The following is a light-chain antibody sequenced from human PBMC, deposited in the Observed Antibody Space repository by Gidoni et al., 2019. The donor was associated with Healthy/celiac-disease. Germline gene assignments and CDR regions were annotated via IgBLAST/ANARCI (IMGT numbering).Light chain of an antibody. CDR2: GKN. J-gene: IGLJ2*01. V-gene: IGLV3-19*01. CDR1: SLRSYY. CDR3: NSRDSSGNLPVV. Sequence: SSELTQDPAVSVALGQTFRITCQGDSLRSYYASWYQQKPGQAPVLVIYGKNNRPSGIPDRFSGSSSGNTASLTITGAQAEDEADYYCNSRDSSGNLPVVFGGGTKLTVL.